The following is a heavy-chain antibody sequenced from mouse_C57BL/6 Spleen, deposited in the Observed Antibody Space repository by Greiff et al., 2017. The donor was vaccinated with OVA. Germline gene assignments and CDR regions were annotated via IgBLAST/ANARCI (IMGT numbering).Heavy chain of an antibody. V-gene: IGHV1-82*01. CDR3: ARRGNYGSSYWYFDV. J-gene: IGHJ1*03. CDR2: IYPGDGDT. CDR1: GYAFSSSW. D-gene: IGHD1-1*01. Sequence: QVQLQQSGPELVKPGASVKISCKASGYAFSSSWMNWVKQRPGKGLEWIGRIYPGDGDTNYNGKFKGKATLTADKSSSTAYMQLSSLTSEDSAVYCCARRGNYGSSYWYFDVWGTGTTVTVSS.